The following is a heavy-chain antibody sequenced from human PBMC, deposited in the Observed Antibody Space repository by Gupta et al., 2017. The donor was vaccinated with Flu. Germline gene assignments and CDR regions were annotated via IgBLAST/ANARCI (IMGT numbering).Heavy chain of an antibody. CDR2: IKSKTDGGTT. CDR1: GFTFSNAW. Sequence: EVQLVESGGGLVKPGGSLRLSCAASGFTFSNAWMSWVRQAPGKGLEWVGRIKSKTDGGTTDYAAPVKGRFTISRDDSKNTLYLQMNSLKTEDTAVYYCTTTFMIFGVVIIPGVPTPETTNWFDPWGQGTLVTVSS. V-gene: IGHV3-15*01. J-gene: IGHJ5*02. CDR3: TTTFMIFGVVIIPGVPTPETTNWFDP. D-gene: IGHD3-3*01.